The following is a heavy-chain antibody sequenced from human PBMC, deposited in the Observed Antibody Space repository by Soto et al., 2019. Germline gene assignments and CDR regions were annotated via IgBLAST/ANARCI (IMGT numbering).Heavy chain of an antibody. Sequence: SVQVSCKASGYTFTGYYMHWVRQAPGQGLEWMGWINPNSGGTNYAQKFQGRVTMTRDTSISTAYMELSRLRSDDTAVYYCARVPYYYDKRYYGMDIWGQATTVTVSS. V-gene: IGHV1-2*02. J-gene: IGHJ6*02. CDR1: GYTFTGYY. CDR2: INPNSGGT. CDR3: ARVPYYYDKRYYGMDI. D-gene: IGHD3-22*01.